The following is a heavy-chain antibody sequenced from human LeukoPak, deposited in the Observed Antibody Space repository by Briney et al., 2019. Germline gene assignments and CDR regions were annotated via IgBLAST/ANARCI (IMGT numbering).Heavy chain of an antibody. J-gene: IGHJ4*02. CDR1: GYTFTGYY. Sequence: GASVKVSCKVSGYTFTGYYMHWVRQAPGQGLEWMGWINPNSGGTNFAQKFQGRVSMTRDTSISTAYMELSRLRSDDTAVYYCASSPYSGSYYVAGYFDYWGQGTLVTVSS. CDR3: ASSPYSGSYYVAGYFDY. V-gene: IGHV1-2*02. CDR2: INPNSGGT. D-gene: IGHD1-26*01.